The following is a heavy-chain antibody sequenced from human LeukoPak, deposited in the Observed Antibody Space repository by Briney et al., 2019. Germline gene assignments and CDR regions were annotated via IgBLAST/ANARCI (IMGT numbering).Heavy chain of an antibody. D-gene: IGHD2-2*01. V-gene: IGHV3-30*02. CDR2: IRYDGSDK. J-gene: IGHJ4*02. Sequence: GGSLRLSCAASGFVFSSYGMHWVRQAPGKGLEWVAFIRYDGSDKYYSDSVKGRFTISRDNPKNTLHLQMNSLRPEDTAVYYCAKDPGEYCSNTSCWGQGTLVTVSS. CDR3: AKDPGEYCSNTSC. CDR1: GFVFSSYG.